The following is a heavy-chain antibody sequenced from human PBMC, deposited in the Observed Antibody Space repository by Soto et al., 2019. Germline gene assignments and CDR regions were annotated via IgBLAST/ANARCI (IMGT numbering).Heavy chain of an antibody. J-gene: IGHJ3*02. V-gene: IGHV1-69*13. Sequence: SVKVSCKASGGTFSSYAISWVRQAPGQGLEWMGGIIPIFGTANYAQKFQGRVTITADESTSTAYMELSSLRSEDTAVYYCARRRRTAAPSAFDIWGQGTMVTVSS. CDR1: GGTFSSYA. D-gene: IGHD4-17*01. CDR2: IIPIFGTA. CDR3: ARRRRTAAPSAFDI.